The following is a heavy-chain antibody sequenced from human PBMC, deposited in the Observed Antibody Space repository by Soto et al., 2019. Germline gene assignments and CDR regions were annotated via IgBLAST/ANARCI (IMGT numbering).Heavy chain of an antibody. D-gene: IGHD4-17*01. CDR3: ARGRTDYGGNLRPYY. CDR1: GGSISSSNW. V-gene: IGHV4-4*02. Sequence: SETLSLTCAVSGGSISSSNWWSWVRQPPGKGLEWIGEIYHSGSTNYNPSLKSRVTISVDKSKNQFSLKLSSVTAADTAVYYCARGRTDYGGNLRPYYWGQGTLVTVSS. J-gene: IGHJ4*02. CDR2: IYHSGST.